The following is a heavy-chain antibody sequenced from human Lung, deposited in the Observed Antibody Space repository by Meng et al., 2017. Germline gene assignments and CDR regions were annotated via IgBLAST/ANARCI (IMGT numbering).Heavy chain of an antibody. D-gene: IGHD6-13*01. CDR1: GYTFPTYC. Sequence: QGRLVQSWPGAKKPGAPGKVSCKPYGYTFPTYCLHGVRRSPGQALEWMGRINPKSGDTHYAQRFQGRVSMTGDTSISTAYMELSGLRSDDTAMYYCARDEDISAAGKLFGDYWGQGTLVTVSS. CDR3: ARDEDISAAGKLFGDY. CDR2: INPKSGDT. V-gene: IGHV1-2*06. J-gene: IGHJ4*02.